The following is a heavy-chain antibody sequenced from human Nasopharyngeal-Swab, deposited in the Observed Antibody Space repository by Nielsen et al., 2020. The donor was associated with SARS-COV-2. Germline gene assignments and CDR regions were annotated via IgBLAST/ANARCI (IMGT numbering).Heavy chain of an antibody. CDR3: AKAGDYGDYSAHYYMDV. J-gene: IGHJ6*03. D-gene: IGHD4-17*01. V-gene: IGHV3-30*18. Sequence: GESLKISCAASGFTFSSYGMHWVRQAPGKWLEWVAVISYDGSNKYYADSVKGRFTISRDNSKNTLYLQMNSLRAEDTAVYYCAKAGDYGDYSAHYYMDVWGKGTTVTVSS. CDR2: ISYDGSNK. CDR1: GFTFSSYG.